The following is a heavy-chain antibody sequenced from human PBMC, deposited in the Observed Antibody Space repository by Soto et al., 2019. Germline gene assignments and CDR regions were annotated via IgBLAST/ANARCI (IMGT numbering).Heavy chain of an antibody. CDR2: IYSGGST. CDR3: ARNRGGYGDYALDY. CDR1: GFTVSSNY. V-gene: IGHV3-53*04. J-gene: IGHJ4*02. D-gene: IGHD4-17*01. Sequence: EVQLVESGGGLVQPGGSLRLSCAASGFTVSSNYMSWVRQAPGKGLEWVSVIYSGGSTYYADSVKGRFTISRHNSKNTLYLKMDSLRAEDTAVYYCARNRGGYGDYALDYWGQGTLVTVSS.